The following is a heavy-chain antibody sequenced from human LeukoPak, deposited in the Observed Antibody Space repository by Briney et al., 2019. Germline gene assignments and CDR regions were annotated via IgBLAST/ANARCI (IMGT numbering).Heavy chain of an antibody. J-gene: IGHJ4*02. CDR1: GFPLSSNY. CDR2: IYSCGST. Sequence: PGGSLSLFCGPSGFPLSSNYMSWVRQAPGKGLEWVSVIYSCGSTYYADSVKGRFTISRDNSKNTLYLQINSLRAEDTAVYYCARVRNGGYCSSTSYEFDYWGQGTLVTVSS. V-gene: IGHV3-66*03. CDR3: ARVRNGGYCSSTSYEFDY. D-gene: IGHD2-2*01.